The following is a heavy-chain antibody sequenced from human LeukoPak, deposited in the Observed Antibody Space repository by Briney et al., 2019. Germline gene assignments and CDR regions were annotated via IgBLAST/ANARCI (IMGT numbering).Heavy chain of an antibody. V-gene: IGHV3-53*01. J-gene: IGHJ4*02. CDR1: GITVSSNY. CDR3: AKATVGGYED. CDR2: VASDGST. D-gene: IGHD5-12*01. Sequence: PGGSLTLSCTASGITVSSNYMSWVRQAQGPGLEWVSVVASDGSTKYADSVKGRFAISRDNSKNTLYLHMNSLRAEDTGVYYCAKATVGGYEDWGQGTLVTVSS.